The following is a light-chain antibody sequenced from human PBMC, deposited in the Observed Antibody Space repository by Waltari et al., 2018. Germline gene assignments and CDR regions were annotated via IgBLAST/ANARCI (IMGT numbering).Light chain of an antibody. V-gene: IGKV2-28*01. J-gene: IGKJ1*01. CDR2: LGS. CDR3: MQALQTPWT. CDR1: QSLLHSNGYNY. Sequence: DIVMTQSPLSLPVSPGEPASISCRSSQSLLHSNGYNYLDWYLQKPGQSPQLLIFLGSNRASGVPDRFSGGGSGTDFTLKISRVEAEDVGVYYYMQALQTPWTFGQGTKVEIK.